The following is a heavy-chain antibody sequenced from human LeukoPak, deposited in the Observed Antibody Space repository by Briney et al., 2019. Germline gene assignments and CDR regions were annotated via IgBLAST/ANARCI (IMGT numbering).Heavy chain of an antibody. V-gene: IGHV1-18*01. D-gene: IGHD3-16*01. J-gene: IGHJ2*01. Sequence: ASVKVSCKASGYTFTSYGIIWVRQAPGQGLEWTGWLSAYNGNTNYAQKLQGRVTMTTDTSTSTAYMELRSLRSDDTAVYYCARDLGGSPKGYFDLWGRGTLVTVSS. CDR2: LSAYNGNT. CDR1: GYTFTSYG. CDR3: ARDLGGSPKGYFDL.